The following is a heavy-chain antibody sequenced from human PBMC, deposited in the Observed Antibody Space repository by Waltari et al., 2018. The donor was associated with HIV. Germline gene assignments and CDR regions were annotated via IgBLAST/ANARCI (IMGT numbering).Heavy chain of an antibody. V-gene: IGHV4-39*07. Sequence: QLQLQESGPGLVKPSEHLSLTCTVFGGPLSSSSDYRGRSRPPPGEGRRLIWGIYYSGSTYYNPSLKSRVTISVDTSKNQFSLKLSSVTAADTAVYYCARDYYGSGSYYNEDYYYGMDVWGQGTTVTVSS. J-gene: IGHJ6*02. CDR1: GGPLSSSSDY. CDR2: IYYSGST. CDR3: ARDYYGSGSYYNEDYYYGMDV. D-gene: IGHD3-10*01.